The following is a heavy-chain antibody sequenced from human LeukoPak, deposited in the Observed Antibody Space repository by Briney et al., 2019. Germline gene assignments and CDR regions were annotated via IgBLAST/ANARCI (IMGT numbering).Heavy chain of an antibody. Sequence: GASVKVSCKASGYTFTNYDINWVRQATGQGLEWMGWINPNSGGTNYAQKFQGRVTMTRDTSISTAYMELSRLRSDDTAVYYCARAVRYFDWFSIDYWGQGTLVTVSS. D-gene: IGHD3-9*01. V-gene: IGHV1-2*02. CDR1: GYTFTNYD. CDR3: ARAVRYFDWFSIDY. CDR2: INPNSGGT. J-gene: IGHJ4*02.